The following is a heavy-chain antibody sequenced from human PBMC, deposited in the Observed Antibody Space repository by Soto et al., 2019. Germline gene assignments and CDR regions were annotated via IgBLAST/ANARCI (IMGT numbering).Heavy chain of an antibody. CDR2: ISYDGSNK. V-gene: IGHV3-30*09. CDR1: GFTFSSYA. J-gene: IGHJ4*02. CDR3: AREVSDDSSGYYRPLDY. D-gene: IGHD3-22*01. Sequence: GGSLRLSCAASGFTFSSYAMHWARQAPGKGLVGVAVISYDGSNKYYADSVKGRFAISRDNSKNTLYLQMNSLRAEDTAVYYCAREVSDDSSGYYRPLDYWGQGTLVTVSS.